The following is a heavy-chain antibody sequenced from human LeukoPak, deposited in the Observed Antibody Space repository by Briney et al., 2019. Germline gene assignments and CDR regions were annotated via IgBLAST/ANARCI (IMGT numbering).Heavy chain of an antibody. Sequence: PSETLSLTCTVSGGSISSGSCYWSWIRQPAGKGLEWIGRIYTSGSTNYNPSLKSRVTISVDTSKNQFSLKLSSVTAADTAVYYCARGGRLIRTRTFDYWGQGTLVTVSS. V-gene: IGHV4-61*02. CDR3: ARGGRLIRTRTFDY. CDR2: IYTSGST. CDR1: GGSISSGSCY. J-gene: IGHJ4*02. D-gene: IGHD3-16*01.